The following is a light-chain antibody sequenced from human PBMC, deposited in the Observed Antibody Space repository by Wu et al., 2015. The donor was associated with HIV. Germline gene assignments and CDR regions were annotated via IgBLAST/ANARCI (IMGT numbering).Light chain of an antibody. J-gene: IGKJ1*01. CDR3: QQYSKWPGT. V-gene: IGKV3-15*01. CDR1: QSVSSN. Sequence: EIVMTQSPATLSVSPGERATLSCRASQSVSSNLAWYQQKPGQAPRLLIYGASTRATGIPARFSGSGSGTEFTLTISSMQSEDFVVYYCQQYSKWPGTFGQGTKVEIK. CDR2: GAS.